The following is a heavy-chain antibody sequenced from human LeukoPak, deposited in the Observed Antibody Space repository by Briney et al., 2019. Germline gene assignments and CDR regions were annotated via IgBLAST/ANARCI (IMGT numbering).Heavy chain of an antibody. CDR2: IYNSGST. Sequence: SETLSLTCTVSGGSISSYYWSWIRQPAGKGLEWIGRIYNSGSTNYNPSLKSRVTMSVDTSKNQFSLKLSFVTAADTAVYYCARQGGYSSPPNLWGQGTLVTVSS. J-gene: IGHJ5*02. CDR3: ARQGGYSSPPNL. V-gene: IGHV4-4*07. CDR1: GGSISSYY. D-gene: IGHD6-13*01.